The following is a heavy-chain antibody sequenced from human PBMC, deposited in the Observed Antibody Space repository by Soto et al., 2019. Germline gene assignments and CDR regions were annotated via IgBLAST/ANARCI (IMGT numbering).Heavy chain of an antibody. Sequence: EVQLVESGGGLIQPGGSLRLSCAASGFTVSSNYMSWVRQAPGKGLEWVSVIYSGGSTYYADSVKGRFTISRDNSKNTLYLQMNSLRAEDTAVYYCAKFPVAGPFDYYGMDVWGQGTTVTVSS. J-gene: IGHJ6*02. CDR3: AKFPVAGPFDYYGMDV. CDR1: GFTVSSNY. V-gene: IGHV3-66*03. D-gene: IGHD6-19*01. CDR2: IYSGGST.